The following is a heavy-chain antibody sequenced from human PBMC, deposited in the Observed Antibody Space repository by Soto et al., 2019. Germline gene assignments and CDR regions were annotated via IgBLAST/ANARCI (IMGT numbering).Heavy chain of an antibody. CDR1: GGSISSSSYY. J-gene: IGHJ5*02. D-gene: IGHD3-3*01. CDR3: ATASAESASITIFGGGKQNWFDP. V-gene: IGHV4-39*01. Sequence: PSETLSLTCTVYGGSISSSSYYWGWIRQPPGKGLEWIGSIYYSGSTYYNPSLKSRVTISVDTSKNQFSLKLSSVTAADTAVYYCATASAESASITIFGGGKQNWFDPWGQGTLVTVSS. CDR2: IYYSGST.